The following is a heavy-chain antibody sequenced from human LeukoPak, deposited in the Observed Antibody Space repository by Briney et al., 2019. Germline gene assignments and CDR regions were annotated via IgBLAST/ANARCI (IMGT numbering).Heavy chain of an antibody. CDR2: ISAYNGNT. J-gene: IGHJ5*02. CDR3: ARVIDYYDSSGYETWFDP. D-gene: IGHD3-22*01. V-gene: IGHV1-18*01. CDR1: GYTFTSYG. Sequence: ASVKVSCKASGYTFTSYGISWVRQAPGQGLEWMGWISAYNGNTNYAQKLQGRVTMTTDTSTSTAYMELRSLRSDDTAVYYCARVIDYYDSSGYETWFDPWGQGTLVTVSS.